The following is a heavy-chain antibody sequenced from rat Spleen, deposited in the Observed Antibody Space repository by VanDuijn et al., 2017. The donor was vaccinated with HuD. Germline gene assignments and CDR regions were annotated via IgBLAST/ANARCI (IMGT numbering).Heavy chain of an antibody. CDR1: GFSFSDYG. V-gene: IGHV5-35*01. CDR2: ITPDGGTT. D-gene: IGHD3-3*01. CDR3: TGGGHSALNWFAY. Sequence: EVQLVESGGGLVQPGRSMKLSCAASGFSFSDYGMAWVFQAPRKGLEWVASITPDGGTTYYPDTVKGRFVISKDNAKNTGTLQMNNLKSEDTAVYYCTGGGHSALNWFAYWGQGTLVTVSS. J-gene: IGHJ3*01.